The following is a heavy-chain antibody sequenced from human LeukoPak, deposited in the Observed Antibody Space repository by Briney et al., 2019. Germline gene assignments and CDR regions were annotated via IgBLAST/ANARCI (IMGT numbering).Heavy chain of an antibody. CDR1: GYTFTSYG. Sequence: ASVKVSCKASGYTFTSYGISWVRQAPGQGLEWMGWVSAYNGNTNYAQKLQGRVTMTTDTSTSTAYMELRSLRSDDTAVYYCARAPVVVYDILTFLTGEFDYWGQGTLVTVSS. V-gene: IGHV1-18*01. D-gene: IGHD3-9*01. CDR3: ARAPVVVYDILTFLTGEFDY. CDR2: VSAYNGNT. J-gene: IGHJ4*02.